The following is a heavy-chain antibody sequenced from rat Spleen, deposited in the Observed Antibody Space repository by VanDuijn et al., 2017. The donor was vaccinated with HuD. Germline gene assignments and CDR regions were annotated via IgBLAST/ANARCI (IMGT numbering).Heavy chain of an antibody. V-gene: IGHV5-7*01. Sequence: EVQLVESDGGLVQPGRSLKLSCAASGFTFSAYYMAWVRQAPRKGLEWVAIITYDGSSTYYRDSVKGRFTISRDNAKSTLYLQMDSLRSEDTATYYCTRASYSGALMYTTDYWGQGVMVTVSS. J-gene: IGHJ2*01. CDR3: TRASYSGALMYTTDY. CDR1: GFTFSAYY. CDR2: ITYDGSST. D-gene: IGHD1-6*01.